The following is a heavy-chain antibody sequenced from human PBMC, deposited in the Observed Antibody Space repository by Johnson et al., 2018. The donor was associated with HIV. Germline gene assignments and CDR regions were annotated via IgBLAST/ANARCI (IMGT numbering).Heavy chain of an antibody. CDR2: VSYETTNK. CDR3: ARGDWLTVITSPDAFDI. Sequence: QVQLVESGGGVVQPGGSLRLSCAASGFTVSSNHMSWVRQAPGKGLEWVAVVSYETTNKHYADSVKGRFTISRDNSKNTLYLQMNSLRTEDTAVYYCARGDWLTVITSPDAFDIWGQGTMVTVSS. V-gene: IGHV3-30*19. D-gene: IGHD4-23*01. J-gene: IGHJ3*02. CDR1: GFTVSSNH.